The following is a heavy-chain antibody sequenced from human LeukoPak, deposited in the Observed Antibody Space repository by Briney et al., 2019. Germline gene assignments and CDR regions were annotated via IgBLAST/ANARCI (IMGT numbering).Heavy chain of an antibody. CDR2: IYYTGSA. V-gene: IGHV4-31*03. CDR1: GGSISSGGYY. CDR3: ARRPTTGTTQYYFDY. Sequence: SETLSLTCTVSGGSISSGGYYWSWIRQQPGRGLELIGYIYYTGSAYYNPSLKSRVTISVDTSQNQFSQNLNSVTAADTAVYYCARRPTTGTTQYYFDYWGPGTLVTVSS. J-gene: IGHJ4*02. D-gene: IGHD1-1*01.